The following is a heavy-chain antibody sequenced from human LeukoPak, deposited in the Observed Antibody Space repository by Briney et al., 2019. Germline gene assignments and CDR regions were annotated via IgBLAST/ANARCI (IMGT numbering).Heavy chain of an antibody. CDR3: ATPGDGYNYYFDY. CDR1: GFTFSRYT. CDR2: ITSSSTYI. V-gene: IGHV3-21*01. J-gene: IGHJ4*02. Sequence: GGSLRLSCAASGFTFSRYTMNWVRQAPGKGLEWVSSITSSSTYIYYADSLKGRFTISRDNAKNSLYLQMNSLRAEDTAVYYCATPGDGYNYYFDYWGQGPLVTVSS. D-gene: IGHD5-24*01.